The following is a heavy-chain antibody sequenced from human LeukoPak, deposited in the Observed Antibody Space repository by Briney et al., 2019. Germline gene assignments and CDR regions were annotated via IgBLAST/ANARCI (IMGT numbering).Heavy chain of an antibody. CDR3: ARHAPGGFGELEPFDY. D-gene: IGHD3-10*01. CDR2: MYYIGSN. J-gene: IGHJ4*02. V-gene: IGHV4-59*08. CDR1: GGSISGDY. Sequence: PSETLSLTCTVSGGSISGDYWSWIRQSPGKGLEWLGYMYYIGSNNYNPSLKSRVTISLDTSKNQFSLRLSSVTAADTAVYYCARHAPGGFGELEPFDYWGQGILVTASS.